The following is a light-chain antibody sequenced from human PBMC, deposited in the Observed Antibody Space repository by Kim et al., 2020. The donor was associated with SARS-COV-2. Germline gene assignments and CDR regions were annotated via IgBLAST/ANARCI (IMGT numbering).Light chain of an antibody. CDR2: SND. CDR3: AAWDDSLSAVV. V-gene: IGLV1-47*02. Sequence: GQRVTISCSGSSSKVGSNYVYWYQQVPGTAPKLLIYSNDQRPSGVPDRFSGSKSGTSASLAISGLRSEDEAEYHCAAWDDSLSAVVFGGGTQLTVL. CDR1: SSKVGSNY. J-gene: IGLJ2*01.